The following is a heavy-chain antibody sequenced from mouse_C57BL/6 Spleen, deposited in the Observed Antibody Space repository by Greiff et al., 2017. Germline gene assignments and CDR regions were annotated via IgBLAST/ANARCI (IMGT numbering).Heavy chain of an antibody. CDR1: GYAFTNYL. Sequence: QVQLKQSGAELVRPGTSVKVSCKASGYAFTNYLIEWVKQRPGQGLEWIGVINPGSGGTNYNEKFKGKATLTADKSSSTAYMQLSSLTSEDSAVYFCATQGGGGAMDYWGQGTSVTVSS. J-gene: IGHJ4*01. CDR3: ATQGGGGAMDY. CDR2: INPGSGGT. V-gene: IGHV1-54*01.